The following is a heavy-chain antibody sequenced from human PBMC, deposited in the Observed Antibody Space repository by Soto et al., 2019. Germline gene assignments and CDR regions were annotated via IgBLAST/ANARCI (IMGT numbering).Heavy chain of an antibody. Sequence: AAVKVSCKASGYSFTDYYMHWIRQAPGQGLEWMGWIAPHRDGTEFAQKSQGRITLTGDTSTSTAYMELKGLTSADTAVYFCARGPYGDNAFDIWGQGTVVTVPS. J-gene: IGHJ3*02. D-gene: IGHD4-17*01. CDR3: ARGPYGDNAFDI. CDR2: IAPHRDGT. V-gene: IGHV1-2*02. CDR1: GYSFTDYY.